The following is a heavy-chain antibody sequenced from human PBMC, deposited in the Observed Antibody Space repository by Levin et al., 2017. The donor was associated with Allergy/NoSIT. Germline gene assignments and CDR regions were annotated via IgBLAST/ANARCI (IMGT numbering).Heavy chain of an antibody. CDR1: GFTFSDYY. CDR3: ARESREVPF. CDR2: ISSRSIYA. J-gene: IGHJ4*02. D-gene: IGHD1-26*01. Sequence: GGSLRLSCVASGFTFSDYYMSWIRQAPGKGLEWVAFISSRSIYAMYADSVKGRFTISRDDAKNSLYLHIDSLRAEDTAVYYCARESREVPFWGQGTLVTVSS. V-gene: IGHV3-11*05.